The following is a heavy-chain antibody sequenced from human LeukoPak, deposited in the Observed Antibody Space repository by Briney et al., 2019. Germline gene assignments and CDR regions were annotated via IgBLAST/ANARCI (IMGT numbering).Heavy chain of an antibody. J-gene: IGHJ4*02. CDR2: ISYDGSNK. CDR1: GFTFSSYA. V-gene: IGHV3-30-3*01. CDR3: ARDRVVVVAATFSSSFDY. D-gene: IGHD2-15*01. Sequence: PGGSLRLSCAASGFTFSSYAMHWVRQAPGKGLEWVAVISYDGSNKYYADSVKGRFTISRDNSKNALYLQMNSLRAEDTAVYYCARDRVVVVAATFSSSFDYWGQGTLVTVSS.